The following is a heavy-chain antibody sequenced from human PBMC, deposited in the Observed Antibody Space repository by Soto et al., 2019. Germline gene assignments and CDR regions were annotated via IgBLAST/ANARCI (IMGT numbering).Heavy chain of an antibody. D-gene: IGHD2-2*01. J-gene: IGHJ6*03. Sequence: GGPLRLSCAAAGFTFSSYWMSWVRQAPGRGLEWVANIKQDGSEKYYVDSVKGRFTISRANAKNSLYLQMNSLRAEDTAVYYCARRYCSSTSCYYYYYMDVWGKGTTVTVSS. CDR2: IKQDGSEK. V-gene: IGHV3-7*01. CDR3: ARRYCSSTSCYYYYYMDV. CDR1: GFTFSSYW.